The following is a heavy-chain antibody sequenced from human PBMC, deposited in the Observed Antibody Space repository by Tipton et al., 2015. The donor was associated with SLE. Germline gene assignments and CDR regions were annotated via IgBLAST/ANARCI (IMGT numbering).Heavy chain of an antibody. CDR2: VSHRGNT. V-gene: IGHV4-4*02. J-gene: IGHJ4*02. CDR3: ASAQLGAWRFDS. Sequence: PGLVKPSGTLSLTCAVSGGSISDNWWSWVRQPPGKGLEWIGEVSHRGNTNYNPSLESRLTISVDKSSSQVSLKLSSVTAADTALYYCASAQLGAWRFDSWGQGTLVTVSS. D-gene: IGHD7-27*01. CDR1: GGSISDNW.